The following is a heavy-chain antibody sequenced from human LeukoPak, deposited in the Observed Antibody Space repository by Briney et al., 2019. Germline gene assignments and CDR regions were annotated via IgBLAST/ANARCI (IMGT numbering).Heavy chain of an antibody. CDR1: GYTFTSYD. Sequence: ASVKVSCKASGYTFTSYDINWVRQATGQGLEWMGWMNPNSGNTGYAQKFQGRVTMTRDTSISTAYMELSRLRSDDTAVYYCARDPIVVVPAAINAFDIWGQGTMVTVSS. D-gene: IGHD2-2*02. CDR3: ARDPIVVVPAAINAFDI. CDR2: MNPNSGNT. V-gene: IGHV1-8*01. J-gene: IGHJ3*02.